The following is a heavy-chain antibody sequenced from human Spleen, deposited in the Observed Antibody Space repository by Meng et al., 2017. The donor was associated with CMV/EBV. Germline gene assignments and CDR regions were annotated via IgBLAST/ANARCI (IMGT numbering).Heavy chain of an antibody. J-gene: IGHJ4*02. V-gene: IGHV1-69*10. CDR2: IIPTLDIP. Sequence: SVKVSCKASGGSFSSYGISWVRQAPGQGLEWMGAIIPTLDIPKYAREFQDRVTIIADKSTNVVYMELSGLRSDDTAVYYCAGDRGYASYFFDYWGQGTLVTVSS. CDR1: GGSFSSYG. CDR3: AGDRGYASYFFDY. D-gene: IGHD5-12*01.